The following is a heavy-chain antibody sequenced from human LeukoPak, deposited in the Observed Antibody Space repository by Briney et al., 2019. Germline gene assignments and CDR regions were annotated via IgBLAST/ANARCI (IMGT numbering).Heavy chain of an antibody. V-gene: IGHV4-39*07. J-gene: IGHJ3*02. Sequence: SETLSLTCTVSAGSISRTTYSWAWIRQPPGKGLEWIGSISNSGSTYYNPSVKSRLTISLDTFKNQFSLKLNSVTAADTAVYYCAREGYYDTSASGAFDIWGQGTMVTVSS. D-gene: IGHD3-22*01. CDR3: AREGYYDTSASGAFDI. CDR2: ISNSGST. CDR1: AGSISRTTYS.